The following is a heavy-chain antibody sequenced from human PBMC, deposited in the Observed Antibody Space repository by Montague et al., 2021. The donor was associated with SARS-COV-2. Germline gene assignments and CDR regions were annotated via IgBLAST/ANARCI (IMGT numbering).Heavy chain of an antibody. CDR1: GFTFSGHW. Sequence: SLRLSCAASGFTFSGHWMHWVRQAPGQGLVWVSRINGDGDMTFSADSAKGRFTISRDNAKNSVYLHLNSLRVEDTAVYYCTKDFDSESGSWGQGTLVTVSS. J-gene: IGHJ5*02. V-gene: IGHV3-74*01. CDR2: INGDGDMT. D-gene: IGHD3-9*01. CDR3: TKDFDSESGS.